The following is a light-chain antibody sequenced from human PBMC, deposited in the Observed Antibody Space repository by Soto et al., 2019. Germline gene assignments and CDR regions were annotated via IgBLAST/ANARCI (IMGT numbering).Light chain of an antibody. J-gene: IGKJ4*01. CDR3: QQYGSSPLT. Sequence: ESVLTDAPGTLSLSPGERATLSCRASQSVSSSYLAWYQQKPGQAPRLLIYDASSRATGIPDRFSGSGSGTDFTLTISRLEPEDFAVFYCQQYGSSPLTFGGGTKVDI. CDR2: DAS. CDR1: QSVSSSY. V-gene: IGKV3-20*01.